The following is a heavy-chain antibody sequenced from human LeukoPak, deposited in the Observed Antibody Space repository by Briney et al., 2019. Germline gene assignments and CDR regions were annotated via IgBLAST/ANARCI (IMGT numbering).Heavy chain of an antibody. CDR3: ARERKGSGYWPGADAFDI. Sequence: ASVKVSCKASGYTFTGYYMHWVRQAPGQGLEWMGWINPNSGGTNYAQKFQGRVTMTRDTSISTAYMELSRLRSDDTAVYYCARERKGSGYWPGADAFDIWGQGTMVTVSS. D-gene: IGHD3-22*01. CDR2: INPNSGGT. V-gene: IGHV1-2*02. CDR1: GYTFTGYY. J-gene: IGHJ3*02.